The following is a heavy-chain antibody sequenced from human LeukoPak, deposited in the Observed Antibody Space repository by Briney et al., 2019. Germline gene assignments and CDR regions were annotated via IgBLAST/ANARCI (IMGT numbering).Heavy chain of an antibody. J-gene: IGHJ5*02. CDR2: ISGSGGST. CDR3: AKVGEAAAGTGRTFDP. V-gene: IGHV3-23*01. Sequence: PGGSLRLSCAASGFTFSSYAMSWVRQAPGKGLEWVSAISGSGGSTYYADSVKGRFTISRDNSKNTLYLQMNSLRAEDTAVYYCAKVGEAAAGTGRTFDPWGQGTLVTVSS. D-gene: IGHD6-13*01. CDR1: GFTFSSYA.